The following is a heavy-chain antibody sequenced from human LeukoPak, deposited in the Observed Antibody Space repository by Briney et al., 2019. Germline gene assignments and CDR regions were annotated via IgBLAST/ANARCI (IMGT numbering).Heavy chain of an antibody. D-gene: IGHD6-13*01. J-gene: IGHJ3*02. CDR2: ISSSSSYI. CDR1: GFTFSSYS. CDR3: ARVLLGGSSWPDAFDI. Sequence: PGGSLRLSCAASGFTFSSYSMNWVRQAPGKGLEWVSSISSSSSYIYDADSVKGRFTISRDNAKNSLYLQMNSLRAEDTAVYYCARVLLGGSSWPDAFDIWGQGTMVTVSS. V-gene: IGHV3-21*01.